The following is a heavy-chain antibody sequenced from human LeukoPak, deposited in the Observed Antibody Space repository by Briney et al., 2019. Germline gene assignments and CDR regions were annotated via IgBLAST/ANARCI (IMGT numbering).Heavy chain of an antibody. V-gene: IGHV4-34*01. J-gene: IGHJ5*02. CDR1: GGSFSGYY. CDR2: INHSGST. CDR3: ARPRGSSWYPRWFDP. Sequence: SETLSLTCAVYGGSFSGYYWSWIRQPPGKGLEWIGEINHSGSTNYNPSLKSRVTISVDTSKNQFSLKLSSVTAADTAVYYCARPRGSSWYPRWFDPWGQGTLVTVSS. D-gene: IGHD6-13*01.